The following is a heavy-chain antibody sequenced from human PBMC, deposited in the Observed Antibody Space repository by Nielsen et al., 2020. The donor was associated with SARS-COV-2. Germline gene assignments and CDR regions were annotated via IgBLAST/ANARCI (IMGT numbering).Heavy chain of an antibody. CDR3: ARWWQQLTLPGTDAFDI. CDR1: GFTFSSYS. V-gene: IGHV3-7*01. J-gene: IGHJ3*02. D-gene: IGHD6-13*01. CDR2: IKQDGSEK. Sequence: GESLKISCAASGFTFSSYSMNWVRQAPGKGLEWVANIKQDGSEKYYVDSVKGRFTISRDNAKNSLYLQMNSLRAEDTAVYYCARWWQQLTLPGTDAFDIWGQGTMVTVSS.